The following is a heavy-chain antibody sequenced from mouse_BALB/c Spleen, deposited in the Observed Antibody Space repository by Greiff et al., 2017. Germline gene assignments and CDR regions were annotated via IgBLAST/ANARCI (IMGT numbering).Heavy chain of an antibody. CDR1: GFTFSSFG. CDR2: ISSRSSTI. J-gene: IGHJ4*01. Sequence: EVKLVESGGGLVQPGGSRKLSCAASGFTFSSFGMHWVRQAPEKGLEWVAYISSRSSTIYYADTVKGRFTISRDNPKNTLFLQMTSLRSEDTAMYYCALGAMDYWGQGTSVTVSS. CDR3: ALGAMDY. V-gene: IGHV5-17*02.